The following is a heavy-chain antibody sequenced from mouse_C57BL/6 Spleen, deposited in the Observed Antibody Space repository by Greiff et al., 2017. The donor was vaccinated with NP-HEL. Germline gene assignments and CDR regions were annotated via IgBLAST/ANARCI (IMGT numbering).Heavy chain of an antibody. Sequence: QVQLQQSGPELVKPGASVKISCKASGYGFSSSWMNWVKQRPGKGLEWIGRIYPGDGDTNYNGKFKGKATLTADKSSSTAYMQLSSLTSEDSAVYFCAREGLYAMDYWGQGTSVTVSS. V-gene: IGHV1-82*01. CDR1: GYGFSSSW. CDR3: AREGLYAMDY. CDR2: IYPGDGDT. J-gene: IGHJ4*01.